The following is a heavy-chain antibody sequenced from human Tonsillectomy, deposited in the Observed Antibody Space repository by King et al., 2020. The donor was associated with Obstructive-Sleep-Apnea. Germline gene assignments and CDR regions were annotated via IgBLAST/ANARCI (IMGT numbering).Heavy chain of an antibody. CDR3: AKDYGGNPFDY. Sequence: VQLVESGGGLVLPGGSLRLSCAASGFTFSTYAMSWVRQAPGKGLEWVSVIGGSNGYTDYADSVKGRFTISRDNSRNTLFLLMNNLRAEDTAVYYCAKDYGGNPFDYWGQGTLVTVSS. CDR2: IGGSNGYT. V-gene: IGHV3-23*04. D-gene: IGHD4-23*01. CDR1: GFTFSTYA. J-gene: IGHJ4*02.